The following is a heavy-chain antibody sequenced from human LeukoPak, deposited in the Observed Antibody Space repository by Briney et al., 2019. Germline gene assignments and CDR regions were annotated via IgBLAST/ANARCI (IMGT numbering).Heavy chain of an antibody. CDR1: GFTFSSYE. CDR3: ARGGGYYGSGSLHYYYYGMDV. J-gene: IGHJ6*02. Sequence: GGSLSLSCPASGFTFSSYERNWFRQAPGKGLEGVSNIISSVNTIYYADSVKGRFTISRDNAKNSLYLQMNSLRAEDTAVYYCARGGGYYGSGSLHYYYYGMDVWGQGTTVTVSS. D-gene: IGHD3-10*01. CDR2: IISSVNTI. V-gene: IGHV3-48*03.